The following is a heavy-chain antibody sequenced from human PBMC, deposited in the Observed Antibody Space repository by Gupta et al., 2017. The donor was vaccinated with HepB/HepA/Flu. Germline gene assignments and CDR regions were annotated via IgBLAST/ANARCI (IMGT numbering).Heavy chain of an antibody. CDR1: GGTFSSYA. CDR3: ARVSTAYGHNGLDY. CDR2: IIPILGIA. Sequence: QVQLVQSGAEVKKPGSSVKVSCKASGGTFSSYAISWVRQAPGQGLEWMGRIIPILGIANYAQKVQGRVTITADKSTSTAYMELSSLRSEDTAVYYCARVSTAYGHNGLDYWGHGTLVTVSS. J-gene: IGHJ4*01. D-gene: IGHD2-8*01. V-gene: IGHV1-69*04.